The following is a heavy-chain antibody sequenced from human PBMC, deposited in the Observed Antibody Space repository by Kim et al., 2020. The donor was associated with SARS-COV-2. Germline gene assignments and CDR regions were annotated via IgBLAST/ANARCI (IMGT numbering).Heavy chain of an antibody. V-gene: IGHV1-18*01. J-gene: IGHJ4*02. D-gene: IGHD1-7*01. CDR1: GYTFTSYG. Sequence: ASVKVSCKASGYTFTSYGISWVRQAPGQGLEWMGWISAYNGNTNYAQKLQGRVTMTTDTSTSTAYMELRSLRSDDTAVYYCARESRRLDLWWLPLDYWGQGTLVTVSS. CDR2: ISAYNGNT. CDR3: ARESRRLDLWWLPLDY.